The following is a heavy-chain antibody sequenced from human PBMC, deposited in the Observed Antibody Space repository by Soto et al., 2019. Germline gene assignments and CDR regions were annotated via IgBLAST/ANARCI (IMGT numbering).Heavy chain of an antibody. CDR1: GFTFISYS. D-gene: IGHD2-21*01. J-gene: IGHJ3*02. CDR2: ISGSGGST. V-gene: IGHV3-23*01. CDR3: AKYATVVIHDAFDI. Sequence: GGSLRLSGAASGFTFISYSISWVRHAPGKGLEWVSAISGSGGSTYYAESVKGRFTISRDNSKNKLYLQMNSLRAEDTAVYYCAKYATVVIHDAFDIWGQGKMVTVSS.